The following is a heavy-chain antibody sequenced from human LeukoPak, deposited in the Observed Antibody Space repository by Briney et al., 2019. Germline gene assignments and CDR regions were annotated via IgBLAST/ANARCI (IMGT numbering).Heavy chain of an antibody. CDR2: ISYDGSNK. CDR3: AKDQCGSCSTFNY. CDR1: GFTFSSYG. D-gene: IGHD2-15*01. Sequence: GGSLRLSCAASGFTFSSYGMHWVRQAPGKGLEWVAVISYDGSNKYYADSVKSRFTISRDNSKNTLYLQMNSLRAEDTAVYYCAKDQCGSCSTFNYWGQGTLVTVSS. V-gene: IGHV3-30*18. J-gene: IGHJ4*02.